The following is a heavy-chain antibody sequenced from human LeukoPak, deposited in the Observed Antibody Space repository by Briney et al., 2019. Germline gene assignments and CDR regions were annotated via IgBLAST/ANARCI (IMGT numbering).Heavy chain of an antibody. CDR1: GFIFSNFA. J-gene: IGHJ4*02. CDR3: AKDHRSGGIVVVPAARVGFDY. D-gene: IGHD2-2*01. Sequence: PGGSLRLSCTASGFIFSNFAMSWVRQAPGKGLEWVSAISGSGGSTYYADSVKGRFTISRDNSKNTLYLQMNSLSAEDTAVYYCAKDHRSGGIVVVPAARVGFDYWGQGTLVTVSS. V-gene: IGHV3-23*01. CDR2: ISGSGGST.